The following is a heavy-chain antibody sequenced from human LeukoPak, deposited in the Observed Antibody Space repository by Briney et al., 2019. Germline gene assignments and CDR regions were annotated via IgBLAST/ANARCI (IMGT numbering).Heavy chain of an antibody. CDR3: ARETYYYGSGSYYFDY. CDR2: ISSSGSTI. Sequence: GGSLRLSCAASGFTFSSSSMNWVRQAPGKGLEWVSYISSSGSTIYYADSVKGRFTISRDNAKNSLYLQMNSLRAEDTAVYYCARETYYYGSGSYYFDYWGQGTLVTVSS. D-gene: IGHD3-10*01. V-gene: IGHV3-48*04. J-gene: IGHJ4*02. CDR1: GFTFSSSS.